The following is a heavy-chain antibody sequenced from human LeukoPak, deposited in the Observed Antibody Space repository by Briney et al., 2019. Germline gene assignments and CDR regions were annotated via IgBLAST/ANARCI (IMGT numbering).Heavy chain of an antibody. V-gene: IGHV4-59*08. J-gene: IGHJ4*02. CDR1: GVSSSSSY. D-gene: IGHD2-21*01. CDR2: IFYTGDS. CDR3: ARHRFASPLDS. Sequence: PSETLSLTCTVSGVSSSSSYWSWIRQPPGKGLEWIGYIFYTGDSNHNPSFKSRVSISLDTSKDQISLKLSSVTAADTAAYYCARHRFASPLDSWGQGTLVTVSS.